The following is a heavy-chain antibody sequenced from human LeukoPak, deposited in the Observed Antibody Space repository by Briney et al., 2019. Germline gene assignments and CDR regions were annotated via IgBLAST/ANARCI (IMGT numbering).Heavy chain of an antibody. CDR2: ISSSSRYI. D-gene: IGHD3-10*01. V-gene: IGHV3-21*01. CDR3: ARWGVRGVITSLYYGMDV. J-gene: IGHJ6*04. CDR1: GFTFSSYS. Sequence: PAGSLRLSGAASGFTFSSYSMNWVRQAPGNGLEWVSSISSSSRYISYTDSVKGRFTISRDNAKNSLYLQMDSLRAEDTAVYYCARWGVRGVITSLYYGMDVWGKGTTVTVSS.